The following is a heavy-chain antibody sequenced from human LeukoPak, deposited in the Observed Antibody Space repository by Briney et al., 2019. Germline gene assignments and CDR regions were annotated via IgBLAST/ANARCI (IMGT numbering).Heavy chain of an antibody. D-gene: IGHD3-10*01. CDR3: ARRRRKVRGVISGLFDY. J-gene: IGHJ4*02. CDR1: GGSISSSNW. CDR2: IYHSGST. Sequence: PSGTLSLTCAVSGGSISSSNWWSWVRQPPGKGLEWIGEIYHSGSTNYNPSLKSRVTISVDKSKNQFSLKLSSVTAADTAVYYCARRRRKVRGVISGLFDYWGQGTLVTVSS. V-gene: IGHV4-4*02.